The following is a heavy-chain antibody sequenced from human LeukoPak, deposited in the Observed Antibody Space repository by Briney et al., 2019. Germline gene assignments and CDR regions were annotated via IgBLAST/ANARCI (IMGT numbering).Heavy chain of an antibody. CDR2: IRQDANEI. CDR1: GFTFSDFW. D-gene: IGHD5-18*01. Sequence: PGGSLRLSCAASGFTFSDFWMSWFRQAPGKGLEWVANIRQDANEIYYVDSVKGRFTISRDNAKNSLYLQMNSLSAEDTAVYYCARDEDTAMVLSPSVFDYWGQGTLVTVSS. CDR3: ARDEDTAMVLSPSVFDY. J-gene: IGHJ4*02. V-gene: IGHV3-7*01.